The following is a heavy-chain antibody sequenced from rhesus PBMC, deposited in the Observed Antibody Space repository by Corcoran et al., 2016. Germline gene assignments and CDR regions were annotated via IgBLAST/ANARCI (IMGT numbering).Heavy chain of an antibody. Sequence: QVQLQESGPGLVKPSETLSLTCTVSGGSIRDSYYWSWIRQPPGKGLEWMGRIYGSGGRTNHNPARKSRVHMTRDTSKNQFSLKLSSVTAADTAVYYCARAGTEVIIMEDYFDYWGQGVLVTVSS. CDR3: ARAGTEVIIMEDYFDY. CDR2: IYGSGGRT. CDR1: GGSIRDSYY. J-gene: IGHJ4*01. V-gene: IGHV4-106*01. D-gene: IGHD3-34*01.